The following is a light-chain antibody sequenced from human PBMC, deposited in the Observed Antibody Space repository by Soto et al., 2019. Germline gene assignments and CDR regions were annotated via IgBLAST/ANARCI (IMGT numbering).Light chain of an antibody. V-gene: IGKV3-11*01. CDR1: QSIGSA. CDR3: QQRRNWPRT. Sequence: EIVLTQSPATLSLSPGDRATLSCRASQSIGSALLWYQQRPGQTPRLLIYDTSNRATGIPDRFSGSGSETDFTLTISSLEPEDVAVYFCQQRRNWPRTFGQGTKVELK. J-gene: IGKJ2*02. CDR2: DTS.